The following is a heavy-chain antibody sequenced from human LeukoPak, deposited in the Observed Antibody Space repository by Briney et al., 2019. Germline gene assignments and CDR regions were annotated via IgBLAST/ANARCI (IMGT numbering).Heavy chain of an antibody. CDR1: GGSISSGDYY. V-gene: IGHV4-30-4*01. D-gene: IGHD3-10*01. J-gene: IGHJ2*01. CDR3: ARDGIGFGELLSPGYFDL. CDR2: IYYSGST. Sequence: PSQTRSLTCTVSGGSISSGDYYWSWSRKPPGKGLEWIGYIYYSGSTYYNPSLKSRVTISVDTSKNQFSLKLSSVTAADTAVYYCARDGIGFGELLSPGYFDLWGRGTLVTVSS.